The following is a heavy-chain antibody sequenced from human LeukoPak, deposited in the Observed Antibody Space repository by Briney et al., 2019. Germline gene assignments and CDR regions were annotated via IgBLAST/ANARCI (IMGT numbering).Heavy chain of an antibody. V-gene: IGHV3-33*01. J-gene: IGHJ4*02. CDR1: GFTFSSYA. CDR3: ARGRIPGYYFDY. CDR2: IWYDASKK. D-gene: IGHD2-15*01. Sequence: GGSLRLSCAASGFTFSSYAMHWVRQAPGKGLEWVAIIWYDASKKYYADSVKGRFTISRDNSKNTLYLQMDSLRAEDTAVYYCARGRIPGYYFDYWGQGTLVTVSS.